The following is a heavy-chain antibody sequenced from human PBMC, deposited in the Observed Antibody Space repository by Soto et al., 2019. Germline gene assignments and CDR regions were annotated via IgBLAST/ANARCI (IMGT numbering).Heavy chain of an antibody. J-gene: IGHJ4*02. CDR3: ATTFYSGPD. CDR1: GFTFRNYG. V-gene: IGHV3-30*03. Sequence: HPGGSLRLSCAASGFTFRNYGMHWVRQAPGKGLEWVAVISYDGSKKYYADSVKGRFTISRDNSKNTLYLQMHSLRAEDTAVYYCATTFYSGPDWGQGTRVTVSS. D-gene: IGHD5-12*01. CDR2: ISYDGSKK.